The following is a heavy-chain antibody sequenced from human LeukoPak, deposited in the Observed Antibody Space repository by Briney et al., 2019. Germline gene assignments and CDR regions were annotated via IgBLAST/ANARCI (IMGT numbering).Heavy chain of an antibody. CDR2: ISYDGSNK. CDR1: GFTFSGYP. D-gene: IGHD2/OR15-2a*01. CDR3: ARGRDDYFLNY. Sequence: PGKSLRLSCAASGFTFSGYPIHWVRQAPGKGLEWVAVISYDGSNKYYADSVKGRFTISRDNSKNTLYLQMNSLRVEDTAVYYCARGRDDYFLNYWGQGTLVTVSS. J-gene: IGHJ4*02. V-gene: IGHV3-30-3*01.